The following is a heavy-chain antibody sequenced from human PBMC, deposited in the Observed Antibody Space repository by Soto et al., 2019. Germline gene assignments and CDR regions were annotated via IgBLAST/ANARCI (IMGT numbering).Heavy chain of an antibody. CDR2: ISAYNGNT. CDR3: ARAGWTTVKAPYYYYMDV. D-gene: IGHD4-4*01. Sequence: QVPLVQSGAEVKKPGASVKVSCKASGYTFTSYGISWVRQAPGQGLEWMGWISAYNGNTNYAQKLQGRVTMTTDTSTSTAYMELRSLRSDDTAVYYCARAGWTTVKAPYYYYMDVWGKGTTVTVSS. CDR1: GYTFTSYG. J-gene: IGHJ6*03. V-gene: IGHV1-18*01.